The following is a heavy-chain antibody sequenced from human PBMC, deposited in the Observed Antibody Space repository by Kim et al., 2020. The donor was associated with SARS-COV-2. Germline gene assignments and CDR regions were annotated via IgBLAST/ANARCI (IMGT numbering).Heavy chain of an antibody. CDR3: ARRGVTGSLVDY. CDR1: GVTVTTYW. CDR2: HNNGGTGS. D-gene: IGHD1-1*01. V-gene: IGHV3-74*01. Sequence: GGSLRLSCIASGVTVTTYWMRWVRQVPGKGLQWVSRHNNGGTGSTYADFVKGRFAISRDNPKNTLYLQMNSLRAEDTAVYYCARRGVTGSLVDYWGQGTLVTVSS. J-gene: IGHJ4*02.